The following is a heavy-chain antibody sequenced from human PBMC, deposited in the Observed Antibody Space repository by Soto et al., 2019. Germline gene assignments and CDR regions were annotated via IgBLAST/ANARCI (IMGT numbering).Heavy chain of an antibody. CDR1: GFTFGDYA. J-gene: IGHJ6*03. D-gene: IGHD6-13*01. CDR2: IRSKAYGGTT. V-gene: IGHV3-49*03. CDR3: TRVPPHSSPYYMDV. Sequence: GGSLRLSCTASGFTFGDYAMSWFRQAPGKGLEWVGFIRSKAYGGTTEYAASVKGRFTISRDDSKSIAYLQMNSLKTEDTAVYYCTRVPPHSSPYYMDVWGKGTTVTVSS.